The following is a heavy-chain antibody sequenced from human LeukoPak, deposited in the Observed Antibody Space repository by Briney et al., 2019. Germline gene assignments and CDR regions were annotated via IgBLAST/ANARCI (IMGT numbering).Heavy chain of an antibody. CDR1: GGSFSGYY. CDR2: INHSGST. J-gene: IGHJ4*02. Sequence: PSETLSLTCAVYGGSFSGYYWSWIRQPPGKGLEWIGEINHSGSTNYNPSLKSRVTISVDTSKNQFSLKLSSVTAADTAVYYCARGRITMVRGVRTFDCSGQGTLVTVSS. CDR3: ARGRITMVRGVRTFDC. V-gene: IGHV4-34*01. D-gene: IGHD3-10*01.